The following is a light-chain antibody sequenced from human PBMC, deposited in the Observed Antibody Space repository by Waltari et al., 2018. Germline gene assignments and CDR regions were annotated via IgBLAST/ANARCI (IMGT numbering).Light chain of an antibody. Sequence: EIVLTQSPATLSLYPGERATLSCRASQRVSSYLGWYQQKRGQAPRLLIYDASNRATGIPARFSGSGSGTDFTLTISSLEPEDFAVYYCQQRSNWPPSITFGQGTRLEIK. CDR2: DAS. CDR1: QRVSSY. J-gene: IGKJ5*01. V-gene: IGKV3-11*01. CDR3: QQRSNWPPSIT.